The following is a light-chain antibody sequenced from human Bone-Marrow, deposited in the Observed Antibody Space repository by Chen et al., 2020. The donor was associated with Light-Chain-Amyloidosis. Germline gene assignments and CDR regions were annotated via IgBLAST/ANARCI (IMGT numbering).Light chain of an antibody. CDR1: SASVSTYYS. Sequence: QTVVTQEPACSVSPGGTVTLTCGWNSASVSTYYSPSWYQQTTGQAPRTLIYSTNTRSSGGPDRFAGSILYNKAALTVTGAQADDECDYYCALYVGRGMWLFGGGTKLTVL. V-gene: IGLV8-61*01. J-gene: IGLJ3*02. CDR2: STN. CDR3: ALYVGRGMWL.